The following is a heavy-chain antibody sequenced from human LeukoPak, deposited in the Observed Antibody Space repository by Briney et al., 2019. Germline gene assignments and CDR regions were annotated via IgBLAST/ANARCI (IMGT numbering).Heavy chain of an antibody. CDR1: GGSISSSSYY. CDR3: ARGRRVVPAAILGWFDP. D-gene: IGHD2-2*02. V-gene: IGHV4-39*01. Sequence: PSETLSLTCTVSGGSISSSSYYWGWIRQPPGKGLEWIGSIYYSGSTYYNPSLKSRVTISVDTSKNQFSLKLSSVTAADTAVYYCARGRRVVPAAILGWFDPWGQGTLVTVSS. CDR2: IYYSGST. J-gene: IGHJ5*02.